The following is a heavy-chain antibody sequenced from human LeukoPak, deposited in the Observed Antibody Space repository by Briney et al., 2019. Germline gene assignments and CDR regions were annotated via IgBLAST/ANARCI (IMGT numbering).Heavy chain of an antibody. CDR2: INSDGSST. CDR1: GFTFNTYW. CDR3: TRGRYYCDS. V-gene: IGHV3-74*01. J-gene: IGHJ4*02. Sequence: GGSLRLSCAASGFTFNTYWMHRVRQAPGKGLVWVSRINSDGSSTAYADSVKGRFIISRDNAKNTLYLQMSGLRVEDTAVYYCTRGRYYCDSWGQGTLVTVSS.